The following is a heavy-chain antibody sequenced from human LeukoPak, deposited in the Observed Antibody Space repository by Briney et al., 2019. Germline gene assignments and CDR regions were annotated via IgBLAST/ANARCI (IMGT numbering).Heavy chain of an antibody. CDR3: AKDNSIHERGWWFDP. CDR2: INPRGTST. D-gene: IGHD4-23*01. J-gene: IGHJ5*02. CDR1: VYSFTSHY. Sequence: ASLKVSCKASVYSFTSHYMHWVRQAPGQGREWMGLINPRGTSTIYAEKFQGRIINTRDMSTTADYMELSSLKADDTAVYYCAKDNSIHERGWWFDPWGQGTLVSVSS. V-gene: IGHV1-46*01.